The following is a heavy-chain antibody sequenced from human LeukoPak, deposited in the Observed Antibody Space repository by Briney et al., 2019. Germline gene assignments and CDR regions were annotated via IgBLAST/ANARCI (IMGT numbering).Heavy chain of an antibody. D-gene: IGHD1-14*01. CDR3: ARSLRNLGRSPTAY. J-gene: IGHJ4*02. CDR2: INPNSGGT. Sequence: ASVKVSCKASGYTFTGYYMHWVRQAPGQGLEWMGWINPNSGGTNYAQKFQGRVTMTRDTSTSTVYMELSSLRSEDTAVYYCARSLRNLGRSPTAYWGQGTLVTVSS. V-gene: IGHV1-2*02. CDR1: GYTFTGYY.